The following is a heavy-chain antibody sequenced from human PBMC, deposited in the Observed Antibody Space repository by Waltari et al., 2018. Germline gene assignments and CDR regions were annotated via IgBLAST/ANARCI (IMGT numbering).Heavy chain of an antibody. J-gene: IGHJ5*02. CDR1: GFTFSSYA. CDR3: AKDTAAVAGNNWFDP. D-gene: IGHD6-19*01. Sequence: EVQLLESGGGLVQPGGSLRLSCAASGFTFSSYAMSWVRQARGKGLRWVSAISGSGGSTYYADSVKGRFTISRDNSKNTLYLQMNSLRAEDTAVYYCAKDTAAVAGNNWFDPWGQGTLVTVSS. V-gene: IGHV3-23*01. CDR2: ISGSGGST.